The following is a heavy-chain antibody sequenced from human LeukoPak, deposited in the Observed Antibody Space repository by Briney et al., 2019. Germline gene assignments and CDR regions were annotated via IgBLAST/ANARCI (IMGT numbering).Heavy chain of an antibody. D-gene: IGHD3-16*02. V-gene: IGHV4-34*01. Sequence: SETLSLTCAVYGGSFSGYYWSWIRQPPGKGLEWIEEINHSGSTNYNPSLKSRVTISVDTSKNQFSLKLSSVTAADTAVYYCARATRGYQTPRRSYYYMDVWGKGTTVTVSS. J-gene: IGHJ6*03. CDR2: INHSGST. CDR1: GGSFSGYY. CDR3: ARATRGYQTPRRSYYYMDV.